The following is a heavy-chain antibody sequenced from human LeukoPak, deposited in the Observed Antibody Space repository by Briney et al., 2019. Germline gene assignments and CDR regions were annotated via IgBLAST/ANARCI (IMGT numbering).Heavy chain of an antibody. CDR2: INQHGSEK. D-gene: IGHD1-26*01. Sequence: GGSLRLSCAASGFTFSSYWMSWVRQAPGKGLEWVANINQHGSEKYYVDSVKGRFTISRDNAKNSLYLQMNSLRAEDTAVYYCARSQRVGATIKYYFDYWGQGTLVTVSS. V-gene: IGHV3-7*01. J-gene: IGHJ4*02. CDR3: ARSQRVGATIKYYFDY. CDR1: GFTFSSYW.